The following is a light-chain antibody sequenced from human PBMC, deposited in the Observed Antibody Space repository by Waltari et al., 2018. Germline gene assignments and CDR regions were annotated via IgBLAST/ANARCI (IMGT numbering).Light chain of an antibody. J-gene: IGLJ2*01. CDR3: AAWDDSLKTVI. CDR1: SSNIGSNT. Sequence: QSVLTQPPSASGTPGQRVTISCSGSSSNIGSNTVNWYQRLPGTAPKLLSYSNDQRPSGVPDRFSGSKSGTSASLAISGLQSEDEAGYYCAAWDDSLKTVIFGGGTKLTVL. V-gene: IGLV1-44*01. CDR2: SND.